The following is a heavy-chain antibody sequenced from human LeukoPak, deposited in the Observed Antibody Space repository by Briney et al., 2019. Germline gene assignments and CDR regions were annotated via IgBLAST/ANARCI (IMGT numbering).Heavy chain of an antibody. J-gene: IGHJ4*02. CDR3: ARERSGWRPLDY. D-gene: IGHD6-19*01. V-gene: IGHV1-46*01. CDR1: GYTFTSYY. Sequence: GASVKVSCKASGYTFTSYYMHWVRQAPGQGLEWMGIINPSGGSTSYAQKFQGRVTMTTDTSTSTAYMELRSLRSDDTAVYYCARERSGWRPLDYWGQGTLVTVSS. CDR2: INPSGGST.